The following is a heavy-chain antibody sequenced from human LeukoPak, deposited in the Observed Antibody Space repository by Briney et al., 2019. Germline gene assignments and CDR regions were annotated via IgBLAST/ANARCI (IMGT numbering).Heavy chain of an antibody. V-gene: IGHV1-69*05. D-gene: IGHD1-20*01. CDR3: ARVRYNWNPDGYYFDY. CDR2: IIPIFGTA. CDR1: GGTFSSYA. J-gene: IGHJ4*02. Sequence: ASVKVSCKASGGTFSSYAISWVRQAPGQGLEWMGGIIPIFGTANYGQKFQGRVTITTDESTSTAYMELSSLRSEDTAVYYCARVRYNWNPDGYYFDYWGQGTLVTVSS.